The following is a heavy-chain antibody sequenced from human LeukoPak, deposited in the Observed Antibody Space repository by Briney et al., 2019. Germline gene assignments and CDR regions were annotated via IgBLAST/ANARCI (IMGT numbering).Heavy chain of an antibody. CDR2: IKSKTDGGTT. CDR3: TTDLSVPTSPPLGY. Sequence: GGSLRLFCAASGFTFSNAWMSWVRQAPGKGLEWVGRIKSKTDGGTTDYAAPVKGRFTISRDDSKNTLYLQMNSPKTEDTAVYYCTTDLSVPTSPPLGYWGQGTLVTVSS. J-gene: IGHJ4*02. V-gene: IGHV3-15*01. CDR1: GFTFSNAW. D-gene: IGHD6-6*01.